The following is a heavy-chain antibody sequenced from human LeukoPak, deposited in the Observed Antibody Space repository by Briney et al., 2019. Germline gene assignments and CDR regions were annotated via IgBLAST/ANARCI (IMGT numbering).Heavy chain of an antibody. Sequence: PGRSLRLSCAASGFTFSSYEMNWVRQAPGKGLEWASYISSSGSTIYYADSVKGRFTISRDNAKNSMYHQMNSLRAEDTAVYYCAELGITMIGGVWGKGTTVTISS. CDR2: ISSSGSTI. V-gene: IGHV3-48*03. CDR3: AELGITMIGGV. J-gene: IGHJ6*04. CDR1: GFTFSSYE. D-gene: IGHD3-10*02.